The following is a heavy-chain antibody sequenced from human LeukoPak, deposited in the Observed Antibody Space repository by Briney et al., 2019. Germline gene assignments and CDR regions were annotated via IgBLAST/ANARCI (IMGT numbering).Heavy chain of an antibody. CDR1: GFTFGDYA. V-gene: IGHV3-49*03. CDR3: AKTRFVAYYDSRNSFDY. D-gene: IGHD3-22*01. Sequence: GRSLRLSCTASGFTFGDYAMSWFRQAPGKGLEWVGFIRSKAYGGTTEYAASVKGRFTISRDDSKSIAYLQMNSLKTEDTAVYYCAKTRFVAYYDSRNSFDYWGQGTLVTVSS. J-gene: IGHJ4*02. CDR2: IRSKAYGGTT.